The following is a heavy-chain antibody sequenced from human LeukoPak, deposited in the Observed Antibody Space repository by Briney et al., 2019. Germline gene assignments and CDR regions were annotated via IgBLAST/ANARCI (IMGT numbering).Heavy chain of an antibody. CDR2: INSNGGST. J-gene: IGHJ1*01. D-gene: IGHD2-15*01. CDR1: GFTFSNYA. Sequence: PGGSLRLSCSASGFTFSNYAMHWVRQAPGKGLEYVSIINSNGGSTYYTGSVKGRFTISRDNAKNTLYLQMSSLRAEDTAVYYCVKGVVVAASVWEYFQHWGQGTLVTVSS. CDR3: VKGVVVAASVWEYFQH. V-gene: IGHV3-64D*06.